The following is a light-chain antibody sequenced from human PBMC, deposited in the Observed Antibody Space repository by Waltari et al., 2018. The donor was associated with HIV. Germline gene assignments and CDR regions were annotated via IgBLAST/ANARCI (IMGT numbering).Light chain of an antibody. CDR2: AAS. CDR1: QGISNY. Sequence: AIWMTQSPSLLSASTGDRVTINCRMSQGISNYLAWYQQKPGKAPELLIYAASTLQSGVPSRFSGSGSGTDFTLTINSLQSEDFATYYCQQYYSFPLTFGGGTKVEI. J-gene: IGKJ4*01. CDR3: QQYYSFPLT. V-gene: IGKV1D-8*02.